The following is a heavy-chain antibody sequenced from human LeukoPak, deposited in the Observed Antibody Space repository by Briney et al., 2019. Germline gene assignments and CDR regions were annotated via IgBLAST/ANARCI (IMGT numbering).Heavy chain of an antibody. J-gene: IGHJ5*02. D-gene: IGHD3-9*01. CDR1: VYTFTSYG. CDR3: ARVTRYDILTGGPSSLWFDP. CDR2: ISAYNGNT. Sequence: ASVKVSCKASVYTFTSYGISWVRQAPGQGLEWMGLISAYNGNTNYAQKLQGRVTITTDTSTSTAYMELRSLRSADTAVYYCARVTRYDILTGGPSSLWFDPWGQGTLVTVSS. V-gene: IGHV1-18*01.